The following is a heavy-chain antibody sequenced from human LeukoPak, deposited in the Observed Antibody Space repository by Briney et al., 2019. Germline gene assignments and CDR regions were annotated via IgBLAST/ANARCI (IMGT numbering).Heavy chain of an antibody. CDR2: IYYSVST. V-gene: IGHV4-59*01. CDR1: GVSISSYY. Sequence: PSETLSLTCTVSGVSISSYYWSWIRQPPGKGLEWVGYIYYSVSTNYNPSLKSRVTISVDTSKNQFSLKLSSVTAADTAVYYCARAVRGSYYYYYGMDVWGQGTTVTVSS. CDR3: ARAVRGSYYYYYGMDV. D-gene: IGHD3-10*01. J-gene: IGHJ6*02.